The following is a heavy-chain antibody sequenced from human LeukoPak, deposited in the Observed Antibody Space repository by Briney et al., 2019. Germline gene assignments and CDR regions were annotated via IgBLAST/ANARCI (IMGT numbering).Heavy chain of an antibody. CDR3: ARIPLGTLFDY. V-gene: IGHV3-30-3*01. CDR2: ISYDGSNK. J-gene: IGHJ4*02. CDR1: GFTFSSYA. D-gene: IGHD1-1*01. Sequence: QAGGSLRLSCAASGFTFSSYAMHWVRQAPGKGLEWVAVISYDGSNKYYADSVKGRFTISRDNSKNTLYLQMNSLRAEDTAVYYCARIPLGTLFDYWGQGTLVTVSS.